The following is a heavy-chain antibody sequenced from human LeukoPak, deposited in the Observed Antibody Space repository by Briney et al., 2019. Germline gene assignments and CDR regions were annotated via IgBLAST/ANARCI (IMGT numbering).Heavy chain of an antibody. Sequence: GASVKVSCKASGYTFTGYYMHWVRQAPGQGLEWMGWINPNSGGTNYAQRFQGRVTMTRDTSISTAYMELSRLRSDDTAVYYCAREVGEIVATDYWGQGTLVTVSS. CDR2: INPNSGGT. V-gene: IGHV1-2*02. J-gene: IGHJ4*02. CDR1: GYTFTGYY. D-gene: IGHD5-12*01. CDR3: AREVGEIVATDY.